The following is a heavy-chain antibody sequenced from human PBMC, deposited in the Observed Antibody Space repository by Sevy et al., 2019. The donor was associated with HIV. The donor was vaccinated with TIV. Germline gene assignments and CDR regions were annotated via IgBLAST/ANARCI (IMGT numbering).Heavy chain of an antibody. CDR2: ISGSGGST. CDR1: GFTFSSYA. V-gene: IGHV3-23*01. Sequence: GGSLRLSCAASGFTFSSYAMSWVRRAPGKGLEWVSAISGSGGSTYYADSVKGRFTISRDNSKNTLYLQMNSLRAEDTAVYYCAKDPSGSYLYYFDYWGQGTLVTVSS. D-gene: IGHD1-26*01. CDR3: AKDPSGSYLYYFDY. J-gene: IGHJ4*02.